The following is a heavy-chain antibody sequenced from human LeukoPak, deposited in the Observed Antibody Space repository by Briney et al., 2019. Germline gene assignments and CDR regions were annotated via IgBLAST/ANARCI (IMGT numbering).Heavy chain of an antibody. V-gene: IGHV4-30-2*01. Sequence: PSETLSLTCTVSGGSISSGGYYWSWIRQPPGKGLEWIGYIYHSGSTYYNPSLKSRVTMSVDRSKNQFSLKLSSVTAADTAVYYCARDDTYSSHAFDIWGQGTMVTVSS. CDR1: GGSISSGGYY. CDR2: IYHSGST. J-gene: IGHJ3*02. CDR3: ARDDTYSSHAFDI. D-gene: IGHD6-19*01.